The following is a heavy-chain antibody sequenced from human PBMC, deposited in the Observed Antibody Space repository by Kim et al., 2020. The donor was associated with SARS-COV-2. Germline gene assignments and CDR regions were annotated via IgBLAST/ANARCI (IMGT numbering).Heavy chain of an antibody. D-gene: IGHD3-10*01. CDR2: IWYDGSNE. Sequence: GGSLRLSCAASGLSFSSSAMNWVRQAPGKGLEWVAVIWYDGSNEEYADSVKGRFTISRDNSKSRLYLEMNRLRLEDTALYYCARGNYYESVSLSDYYNGMDVWGQGTTVSVSS. J-gene: IGHJ6*02. CDR1: GLSFSSSA. CDR3: ARGNYYESVSLSDYYNGMDV. V-gene: IGHV3-33*08.